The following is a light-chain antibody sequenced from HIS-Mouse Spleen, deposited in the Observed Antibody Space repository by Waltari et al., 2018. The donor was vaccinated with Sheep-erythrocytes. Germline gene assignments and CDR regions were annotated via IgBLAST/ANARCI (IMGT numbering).Light chain of an antibody. CDR3: SSYAGSNNWV. CDR2: EVS. CDR1: TSDVGGYNY. J-gene: IGLJ3*02. V-gene: IGLV2-8*01. Sequence: QSALTQPPSASGSPGQSVTTPCTGPTSDVGGYNYVPWYQQHPGKAPKLMIYEVSKRPSGVPDRFSGSKSGNTASLTVSGLQAEDEADYYCSSYAGSNNWVFGGGTKLTVL.